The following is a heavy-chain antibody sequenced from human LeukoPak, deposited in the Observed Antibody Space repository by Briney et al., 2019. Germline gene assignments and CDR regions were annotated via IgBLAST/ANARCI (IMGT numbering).Heavy chain of an antibody. V-gene: IGHV1-18*01. CDR1: GYTFTSYG. J-gene: IGHJ4*02. D-gene: IGHD2-2*01. Sequence: ASVKVSCKASGYTFTSYGIRWVRQAPGQGPEWMGWISAYNGNTNYAQKLQGRVTMTTDTSTSTAYMELRSLRSDDTAVYYCARDTVNQPFDYWGQGTLVTVSS. CDR2: ISAYNGNT. CDR3: ARDTVNQPFDY.